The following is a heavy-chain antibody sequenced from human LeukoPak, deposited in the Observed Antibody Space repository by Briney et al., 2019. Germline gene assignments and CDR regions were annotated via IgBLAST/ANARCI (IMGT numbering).Heavy chain of an antibody. D-gene: IGHD3-22*01. V-gene: IGHV3-30-3*01. J-gene: IGHJ6*02. CDR2: IPYDGSNK. Sequence: GGSLRLSCAASGFTFSSYTMHWVRQAPGKGLEWVAVIPYDGSNKYYTDSVKGRFTISRDNSKNTLYLQMNSLRAEDTAVYYCAKADSSGYYPYYYYGMDVWGQGTTVTVSS. CDR3: AKADSSGYYPYYYYGMDV. CDR1: GFTFSSYT.